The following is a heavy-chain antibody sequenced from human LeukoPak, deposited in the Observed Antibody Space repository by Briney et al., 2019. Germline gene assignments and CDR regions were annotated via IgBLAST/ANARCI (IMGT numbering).Heavy chain of an antibody. J-gene: IGHJ3*02. CDR3: AREPGLPEGGAFDI. Sequence: PSETLSLTCTVSGGSISSYYWSWIRQPPGKGLEWIGYIYYSGSTNYNPSLKSRVTISVDTSKNQFSLKLSSVTAADTAVYYCAREPGLPEGGAFDIWGQGTMLTVSS. V-gene: IGHV4-59*01. D-gene: IGHD1-14*01. CDR2: IYYSGST. CDR1: GGSISSYY.